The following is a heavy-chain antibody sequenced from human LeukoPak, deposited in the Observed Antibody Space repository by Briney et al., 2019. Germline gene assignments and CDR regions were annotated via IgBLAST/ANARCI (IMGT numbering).Heavy chain of an antibody. CDR3: ASQSRDGYDLDY. V-gene: IGHV3-30*01. CDR1: GFTFSSYA. D-gene: IGHD5-24*01. Sequence: GRSLRLSCAASGFTFSSYAMHWVRQAPGKGLEGVAVISYDGRNKYYADSVTGRFTISRDNSKNTLYLQMTSLRAEDTAVYYCASQSRDGYDLDYWGQGTLVTVSS. J-gene: IGHJ4*02. CDR2: ISYDGRNK.